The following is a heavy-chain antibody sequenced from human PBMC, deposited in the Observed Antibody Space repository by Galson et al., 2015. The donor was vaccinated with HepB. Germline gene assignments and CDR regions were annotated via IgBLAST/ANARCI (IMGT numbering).Heavy chain of an antibody. Sequence: SLRLSCAASGFIFSDYVMNWVRQAPGKGLEWVSGVSASGDATFYAQSVKGRFTVSRDNSKNTFFLQMNGLREDDTAVYYCAKGDQATRPWSWFDSWGQGTLVTVSS. CDR1: GFIFSDYV. CDR2: VSASGDAT. D-gene: IGHD6-6*01. J-gene: IGHJ5*01. CDR3: AKGDQATRPWSWFDS. V-gene: IGHV3-23*01.